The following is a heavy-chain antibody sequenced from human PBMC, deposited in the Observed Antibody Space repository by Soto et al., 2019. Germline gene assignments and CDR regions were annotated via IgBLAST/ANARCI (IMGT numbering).Heavy chain of an antibody. J-gene: IGHJ6*02. D-gene: IGHD3-16*02. CDR1: GGSISSSIYY. V-gene: IGHV4-39*01. CDR3: AGQDMMTLGGVIAGDSYYGMAV. CDR2: IYYSGST. Sequence: QLQLQESGPGLVKPSATLSLTCPVAGGSISSSIYYCGWIRPTPWKGLEWIGSIYYSGSTYYNPPPTRRVPIAVATSKHRFSLNGSSVTAADTAVYYCAGQDMMTLGGVIAGDSYYGMAVWGQGTTVTVSS.